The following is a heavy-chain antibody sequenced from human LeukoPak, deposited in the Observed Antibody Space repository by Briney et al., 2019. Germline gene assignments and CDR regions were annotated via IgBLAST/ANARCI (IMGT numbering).Heavy chain of an antibody. CDR2: IYYSGST. V-gene: IGHV4-31*03. CDR3: ARFTPLNLTWFDP. Sequence: SETLSLTCTVSGGSISSGGYYWSWIRQHPGKGLEWIGYIYYSGSTYYNPSLKSRVTISVDTSKNQFSLKLSSVTAADTAVYYCARFTPLNLTWFDPWGQGPLVTVSS. J-gene: IGHJ5*02. CDR1: GGSISSGGYY. D-gene: IGHD1-14*01.